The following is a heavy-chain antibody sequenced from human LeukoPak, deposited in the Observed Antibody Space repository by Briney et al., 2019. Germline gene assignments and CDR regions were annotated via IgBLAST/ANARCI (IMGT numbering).Heavy chain of an antibody. CDR3: ARDSSSWYYYGMGV. CDR2: INAGNGNT. Sequence: ASVKVSCKASGYTFTSYAMHWVRQAPGQRLEWMGWINAGNGNTKYSQKFQGRVTITRDTSASTAYMELSSLRSEDTAVYYCARDSSSWYYYGMGVWGQGTTVTVSS. CDR1: GYTFTSYA. J-gene: IGHJ6*02. V-gene: IGHV1-3*01. D-gene: IGHD6-13*01.